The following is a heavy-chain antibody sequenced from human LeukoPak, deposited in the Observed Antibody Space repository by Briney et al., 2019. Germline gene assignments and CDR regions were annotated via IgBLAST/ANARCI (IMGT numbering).Heavy chain of an antibody. Sequence: PGGSLRLSCAASGFTFSNYEMNWVRQAPGKGPEWFSYISSSGTTIYYAARRFTISSENAKNALYLLMNSLSAEDTAIYYCARGYCSGGSCYGGAYWGQGTLVTVSS. D-gene: IGHD2-15*01. CDR1: GFTFSNYE. CDR2: ISSSGTTI. CDR3: ARGYCSGGSCYGGAY. V-gene: IGHV3-48*03. J-gene: IGHJ4*02.